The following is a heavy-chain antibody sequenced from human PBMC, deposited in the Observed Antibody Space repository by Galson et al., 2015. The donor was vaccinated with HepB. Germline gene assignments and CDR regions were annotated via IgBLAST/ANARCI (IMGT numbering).Heavy chain of an antibody. CDR1: GFTFSGSA. J-gene: IGHJ4*02. D-gene: IGHD6-13*01. CDR2: IRRKGNNYAT. Sequence: SPRLSCAASGFTFSGSAIHWFRLASGKGPAWVGRIRRKGNNYATSYVPSLKGSFTISRDESKKTAYLHMNSLKTEDTAVYYCLRLGDLSGYSSSWGQGTLVTVSS. V-gene: IGHV3-73*01. CDR3: LRLGDLSGYSSS.